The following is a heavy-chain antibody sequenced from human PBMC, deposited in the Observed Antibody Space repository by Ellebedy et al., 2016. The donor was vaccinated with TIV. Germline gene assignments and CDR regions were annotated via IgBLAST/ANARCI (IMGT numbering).Heavy chain of an antibody. D-gene: IGHD3-22*01. CDR2: IHYSGST. Sequence: PSETLSLTCTVSGGSISTYYWSWIRQPPGKGLEWIGYIHYSGSTNYNPSLRSRVSISLDTSKKQFSLRLSSVTAADTAVYYCAREGYDSSGYNVEYFDYWGQGILVTVSS. CDR1: GGSISTYY. CDR3: AREGYDSSGYNVEYFDY. J-gene: IGHJ4*02. V-gene: IGHV4-59*01.